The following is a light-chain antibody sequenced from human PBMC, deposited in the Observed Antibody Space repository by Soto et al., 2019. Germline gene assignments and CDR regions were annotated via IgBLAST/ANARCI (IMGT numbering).Light chain of an antibody. J-gene: IGLJ3*02. V-gene: IGLV7-46*01. Sequence: QAVVIQEPSLTVSPGGTGTLTCGSSTGAVTSGHWPYWFQQKPGQVPSALIYDTDNRHSWTPARFSGSLLGGTPALIVSGARPEEEADYYCSLSDSGIRVFGGGTKLTVL. CDR1: TGAVTSGHW. CDR3: SLSDSGIRV. CDR2: DTD.